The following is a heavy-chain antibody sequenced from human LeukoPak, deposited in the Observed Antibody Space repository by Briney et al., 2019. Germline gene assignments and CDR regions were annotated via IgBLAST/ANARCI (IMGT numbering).Heavy chain of an antibody. V-gene: IGHV4-30-4*08. CDR3: ARGRYYDFWSGYYPFDY. Sequence: SETLSLTCTVSGGSISSGDYYWSWIRQPPGKGLEWIGYIYYSGSTYYNPSLKSRVTISVDTYKNQFSLKLSHVTAADTAVYYCARGRYYDFWSGYYPFDYWGQGTLVTVSS. CDR2: IYYSGST. D-gene: IGHD3-3*01. J-gene: IGHJ4*02. CDR1: GGSISSGDYY.